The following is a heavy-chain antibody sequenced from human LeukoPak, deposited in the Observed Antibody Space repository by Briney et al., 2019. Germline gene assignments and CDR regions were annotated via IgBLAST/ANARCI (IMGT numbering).Heavy chain of an antibody. Sequence: PGKSLRLSCAASGFTFDDHAMHWVRQAPGKGLEWVSGISWNSGSIGYADSVKGRFTISRDNAKNSLYLQMNSLRAEDTALYYCAKGGDYDFWSGYYLFDYWGQGTLVTVSS. CDR2: ISWNSGSI. D-gene: IGHD3-3*01. CDR1: GFTFDDHA. J-gene: IGHJ4*02. CDR3: AKGGDYDFWSGYYLFDY. V-gene: IGHV3-9*01.